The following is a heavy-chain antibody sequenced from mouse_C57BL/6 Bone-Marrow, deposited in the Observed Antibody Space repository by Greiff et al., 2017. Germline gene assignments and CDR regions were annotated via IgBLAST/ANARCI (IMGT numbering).Heavy chain of an antibody. CDR1: GFTFSSYG. CDR3: TRQLVLAY. D-gene: IGHD2-2*01. J-gene: IGHJ3*01. CDR2: ISSGGSYT. Sequence: EVQVVESGGDLVKPGGSLKLSCAASGFTFSSYGMSWVRQTPDKGLEWVATISSGGSYTYYPDSVKGRFTISRATANNTLYLQLSSLKSEDTAMYYCTRQLVLAYWGQGTLVTVSA. V-gene: IGHV5-6*01.